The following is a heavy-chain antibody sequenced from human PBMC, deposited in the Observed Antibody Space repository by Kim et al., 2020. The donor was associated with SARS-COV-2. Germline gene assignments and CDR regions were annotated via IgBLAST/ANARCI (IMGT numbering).Heavy chain of an antibody. CDR3: VRALFFAVYALRGCWFDP. D-gene: IGHD2-8*01. CDR2: ISGSGTTT. J-gene: IGHJ5*02. CDR1: GFSFSDYY. V-gene: IGHV3-11*04. Sequence: GGSLRLSCAASGFSFSDYYMTWLRQAPGKGLEWISYISGSGTTTYYADSVKGRFTTSRDNAKNSLYLQMNSLSDEDTAVYYCVRALFFAVYALRGCWFDPWGQGVLVTVSS.